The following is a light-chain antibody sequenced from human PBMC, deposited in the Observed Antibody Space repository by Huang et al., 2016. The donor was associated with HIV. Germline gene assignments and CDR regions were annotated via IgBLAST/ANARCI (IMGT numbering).Light chain of an antibody. Sequence: EVVLTQLPDTLSSFPGERVTVSCRASQCLSTSYIAWFQQRPGQAPRLLIYVASTRATDISDRFSGSGSGTDFTLTINRLEPADFAMYYGQQYGTSPYTFGQGTNLEIK. CDR2: VAS. J-gene: IGKJ2*01. V-gene: IGKV3-20*01. CDR1: QCLSTSY. CDR3: QQYGTSPYT.